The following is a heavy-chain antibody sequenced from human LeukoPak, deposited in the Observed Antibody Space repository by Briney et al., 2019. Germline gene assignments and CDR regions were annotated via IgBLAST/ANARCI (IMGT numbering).Heavy chain of an antibody. CDR3: ANHPAAMDGGYYYYYGMDV. Sequence: GGSLRLSCAASGFTFSSYAMSWVRQAPGKGLEWVSAISGSGGSTYYADSVKGRFTISRDNSKNTLYLQMNSLRAEDTAVYYCANHPAAMDGGYYYYYGMDVWGKGTTVTVSS. CDR2: ISGSGGST. CDR1: GFTFSSYA. V-gene: IGHV3-23*01. D-gene: IGHD2-2*01. J-gene: IGHJ6*04.